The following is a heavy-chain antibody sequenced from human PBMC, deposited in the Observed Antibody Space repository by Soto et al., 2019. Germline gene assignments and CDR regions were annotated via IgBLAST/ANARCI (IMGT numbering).Heavy chain of an antibody. CDR2: INSDGSST. CDR3: ANNDFGDVEFDY. V-gene: IGHV3-74*01. CDR1: GFTFSSYW. Sequence: EVQLVESGGGLVQPGGSLRLSCAASGFTFSSYWMHWVRQAPGKWRVWVSRINSDGSSTSYADSVKGRCTISRDNAMNTLYLQMNGLRAEDTAVDYCANNDFGDVEFDYWGQGTLVTVS. D-gene: IGHD4-17*01. J-gene: IGHJ4*02.